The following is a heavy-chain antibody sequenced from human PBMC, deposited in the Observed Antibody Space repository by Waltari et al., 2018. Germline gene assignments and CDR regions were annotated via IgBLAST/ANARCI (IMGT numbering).Heavy chain of an antibody. V-gene: IGHV3-30-3*01. J-gene: IGHJ6*02. CDR3: ARDPTVTAYYYYYMDV. Sequence: QVQLVESGGGVVQPGGSLRLSCAASRFPFSNFAMHWGRQAPGKGLEWVAFMSNDGTTKYYADSVKGRFTISRDNPKNTLYLQMNSLRPEDTAVYYCARDPTVTAYYYYYMDVWGQGTTVTVSS. CDR1: RFPFSNFA. CDR2: MSNDGTTK. D-gene: IGHD4-4*01.